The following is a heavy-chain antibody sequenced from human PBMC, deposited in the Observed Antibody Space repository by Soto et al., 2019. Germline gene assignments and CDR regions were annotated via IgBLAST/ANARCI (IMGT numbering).Heavy chain of an antibody. CDR1: GFTVSSNY. Sequence: EVQLVESGGGLVQPGGSLRLSCAASGFTVSSNYMSWVRQAPGKGLEWVSVIYSGGSTYYADSVKGRFTISRDNSKYTLDLQMNSLRAEDTAVYYCARGLYSGWHYFDYWGQGTLVTVAS. CDR3: ARGLYSGWHYFDY. CDR2: IYSGGST. D-gene: IGHD5-12*01. J-gene: IGHJ4*02. V-gene: IGHV3-66*01.